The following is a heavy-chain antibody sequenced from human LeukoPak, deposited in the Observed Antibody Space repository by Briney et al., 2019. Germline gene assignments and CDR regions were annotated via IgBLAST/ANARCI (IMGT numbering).Heavy chain of an antibody. CDR1: GFTVSSNY. CDR3: AKGVSSSSAHDAFDI. Sequence: GGSLRLSCAASGFTVSSNYMSWVRQAPGKGLEWVSVIYSGGSTYYADSVKGRFTISRDNSKNTLYLQMNSLRAEDTAVYYCAKGVSSSSAHDAFDIWGQGTMVTVSS. CDR2: IYSGGST. J-gene: IGHJ3*02. D-gene: IGHD6-6*01. V-gene: IGHV3-53*01.